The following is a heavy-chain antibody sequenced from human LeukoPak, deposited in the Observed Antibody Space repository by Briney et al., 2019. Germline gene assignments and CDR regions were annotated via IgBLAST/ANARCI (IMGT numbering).Heavy chain of an antibody. CDR2: IYYTGST. D-gene: IGHD3-9*01. V-gene: IGHV4-31*03. CDR1: GGSISSGGFC. CDR3: ARWSQDVLTGYLDP. J-gene: IGHJ5*02. Sequence: SETLSLTCTVSGGSISSGGFCWSWIRQHPGKGLEWIGYIYYTGSTYYNPSLKSRVTISVDTSKKQFSLKLSSVTAADTAVYYCARWSQDVLTGYLDPWGQGTLVTVSS.